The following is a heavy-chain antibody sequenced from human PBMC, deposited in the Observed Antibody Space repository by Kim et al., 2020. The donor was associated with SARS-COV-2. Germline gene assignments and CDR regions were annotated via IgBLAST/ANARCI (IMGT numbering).Heavy chain of an antibody. J-gene: IGHJ4*02. CDR2: IFSSGST. CDR3: ARHVSGRLVGRTPPYLDY. V-gene: IGHV4-59*08. CDR1: GASISSYY. D-gene: IGHD1-26*01. Sequence: SETLSLTCTVSGASISSYYWSWVRQPPGKGLEWIGYIFSSGSTGYNPSLKSRVTISLDTSKNHFSLRLSSVTAADTAVYYCARHVSGRLVGRTPPYLDYWGQGTLVTVSS.